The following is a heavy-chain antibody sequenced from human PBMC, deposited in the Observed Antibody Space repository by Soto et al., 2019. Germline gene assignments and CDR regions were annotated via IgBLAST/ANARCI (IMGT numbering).Heavy chain of an antibody. J-gene: IGHJ3*02. V-gene: IGHV3-74*01. CDR1: GFTFSSYW. Sequence: GESLKISCAASGFTFSSYWMHWVRQAPGKGLVWVSRINSDGSSTSYADSVKGRFTISRDNAKNTLYLQMNSLRAEDTAVYYCATLGSYDAFDIWGQGTMVTVSS. D-gene: IGHD1-26*01. CDR3: ATLGSYDAFDI. CDR2: INSDGSST.